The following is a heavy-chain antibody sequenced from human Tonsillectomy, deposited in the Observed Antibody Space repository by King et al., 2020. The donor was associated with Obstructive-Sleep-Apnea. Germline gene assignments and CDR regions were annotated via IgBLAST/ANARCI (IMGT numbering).Heavy chain of an antibody. Sequence: QLVQSGAEVKKPGASVKVSCKASGYTFTGYYIHWVRQAPGQGLEWMGWISPNSGATKYAQKFQDRVTMTRDTAIRTAYMDLSRLRSYDTAIYYCARDMSAYDSTSPAYWGQGTLVTVAS. D-gene: IGHD3-10*01. CDR1: GYTFTGYY. V-gene: IGHV1-2*02. CDR3: ARDMSAYDSTSPAY. CDR2: ISPNSGAT. J-gene: IGHJ4*02.